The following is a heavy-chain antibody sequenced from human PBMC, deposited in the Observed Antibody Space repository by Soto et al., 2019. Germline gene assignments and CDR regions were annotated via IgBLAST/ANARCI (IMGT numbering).Heavy chain of an antibody. Sequence: QVQLVESGGGVVQPGRSLRLSCAASGFTFSSYAMHWVRQAPGKGLEWVAVISYDGSNKYYADSVKGRFTISRDNFKNTLYLQVNSLRAEDTAVYYCTRGLEMATMANYWGQGTLVTVSS. V-gene: IGHV3-30-3*01. CDR1: GFTFSSYA. CDR3: TRGLEMATMANY. D-gene: IGHD5-12*01. J-gene: IGHJ4*02. CDR2: ISYDGSNK.